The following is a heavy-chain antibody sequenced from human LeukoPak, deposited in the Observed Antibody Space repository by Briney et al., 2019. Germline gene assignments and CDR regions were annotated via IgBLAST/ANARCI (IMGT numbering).Heavy chain of an antibody. CDR1: GFTFSNYS. V-gene: IGHV3-48*01. CDR3: ARDRIMITFGGVRWDYYMDV. CDR2: ISNSGSTI. D-gene: IGHD3-16*01. Sequence: GGSLRLSCAASGFTFSNYSMNWVRQAPGKGLEWVSYISNSGSTIYYADSVKGRFTISRDNAKNSLYLQMNSLRAEDTAVYYCARDRIMITFGGVRWDYYMDVWGKGTTVTVSS. J-gene: IGHJ6*03.